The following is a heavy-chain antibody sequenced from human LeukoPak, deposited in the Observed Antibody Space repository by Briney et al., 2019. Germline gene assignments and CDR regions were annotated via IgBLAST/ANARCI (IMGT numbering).Heavy chain of an antibody. J-gene: IGHJ4*02. D-gene: IGHD3/OR15-3a*01. Sequence: PSETLSLTCTVSGVSISSSNSYWRWIRQPPGKGLEWIGSIYYTGNTYYNASLKSRVTISIDTSKNQISLRLTSVTATDTAMYYCARQTGSGLFTLPGGQGTLVTVSS. V-gene: IGHV4-39*01. CDR2: IYYTGNT. CDR1: GVSISSSNSY. CDR3: ARQTGSGLFTLP.